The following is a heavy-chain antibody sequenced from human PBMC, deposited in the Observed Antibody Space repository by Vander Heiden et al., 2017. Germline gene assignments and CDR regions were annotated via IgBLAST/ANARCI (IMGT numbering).Heavy chain of an antibody. CDR3: ARRERAYGDYAGY. CDR2: IWYDGSNK. D-gene: IGHD4-17*01. V-gene: IGHV3-33*01. J-gene: IGHJ4*02. Sequence: QVQLVESGGGVGQPGRSLRLSCAASGFTFSSYGMHWVRQAPGKGLEWVAVIWYDGSNKYYADSVKGRFTISRDNSKNTLYLQMNSLGAEDTAVYYCARRERAYGDYAGYWGQGTLVTVSS. CDR1: GFTFSSYG.